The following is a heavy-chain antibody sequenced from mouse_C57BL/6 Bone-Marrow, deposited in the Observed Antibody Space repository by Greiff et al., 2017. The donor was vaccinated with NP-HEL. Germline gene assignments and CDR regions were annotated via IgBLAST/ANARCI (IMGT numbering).Heavy chain of an antibody. D-gene: IGHD3-3*01. CDR3: ASLEGSRAY. Sequence: EVKLMESGGGLVQPGGSLKLSCAASGFTFSDYYMYWVRQTPEKRLEWVAYISNGGGSTYYPDTVKGRFTISRDNAKNTLYLQMSRLKSEDTAMYYCASLEGSRAYWGQGTLVTVSA. V-gene: IGHV5-12*01. CDR1: GFTFSDYY. CDR2: ISNGGGST. J-gene: IGHJ3*01.